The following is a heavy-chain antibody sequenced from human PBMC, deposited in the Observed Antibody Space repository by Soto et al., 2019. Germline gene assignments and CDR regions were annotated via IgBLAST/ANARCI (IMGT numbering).Heavy chain of an antibody. V-gene: IGHV3-66*01. CDR2: IYSGGST. CDR1: GFTVSSNY. Sequence: GGSLRLSCAASGFTVSSNYMSWVRQAPGKGLEWVSVIYSGGSTYYADSVKGRFTISRDNSKNTLYLQMNSLRAEDTAVYYCARIPTIYYYDSSGYYYYYGMDVWGQGTTVTVSS. J-gene: IGHJ6*02. CDR3: ARIPTIYYYDSSGYYYYYGMDV. D-gene: IGHD3-22*01.